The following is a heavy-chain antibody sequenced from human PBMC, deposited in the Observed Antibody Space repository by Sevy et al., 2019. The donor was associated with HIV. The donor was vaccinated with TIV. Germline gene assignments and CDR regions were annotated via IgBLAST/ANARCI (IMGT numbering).Heavy chain of an antibody. CDR2: IYYSGRT. D-gene: IGHD3-16*02. CDR3: ARVIMSTASWGMDV. Sequence: SETLSLACSVSGGSISTHYWSWIRQPPGKGLECIGPIYYSGRTYYNPSLKSRVTISVDMSKNQFSLKLRSVTAADTAVYYCARVIMSTASWGMDVWGQGTTVTVSS. J-gene: IGHJ6*02. CDR1: GGSISTHY. V-gene: IGHV4-59*11.